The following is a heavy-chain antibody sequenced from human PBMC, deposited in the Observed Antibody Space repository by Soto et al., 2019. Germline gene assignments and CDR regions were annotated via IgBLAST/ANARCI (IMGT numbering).Heavy chain of an antibody. D-gene: IGHD2-8*01. Sequence: SQTLSLTCYISWDSVSHESVTWNWIRPSPSRGLEWLGRTYYRSKWYSDYAVSVGSRVSINPDTSKNQFSLQLNSVTPEDTAVYYCVRLIGNSWLDSWGQGTLVTVSS. CDR3: VRLIGNSWLDS. CDR2: TYYRSKWYS. CDR1: WDSVSHESVT. V-gene: IGHV6-1*01. J-gene: IGHJ5*01.